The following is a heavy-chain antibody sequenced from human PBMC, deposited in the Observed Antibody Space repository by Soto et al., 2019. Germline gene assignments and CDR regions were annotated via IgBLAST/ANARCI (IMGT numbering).Heavy chain of an antibody. V-gene: IGHV3-30*18. D-gene: IGHD3-10*02. CDR1: GFTFRSYD. Sequence: QVQLVESGGGVVQPGRSLRLSCAASGFTFRSYDMHCFRQAPGKGLEWVAVISYDGNNKYYADSVKGRFTISRDSSKNTLYLQMNSLRPEDTAVYYCAKGLLFGEFNAVDYWGQGTLVTVSS. CDR3: AKGLLFGEFNAVDY. CDR2: ISYDGNNK. J-gene: IGHJ4*02.